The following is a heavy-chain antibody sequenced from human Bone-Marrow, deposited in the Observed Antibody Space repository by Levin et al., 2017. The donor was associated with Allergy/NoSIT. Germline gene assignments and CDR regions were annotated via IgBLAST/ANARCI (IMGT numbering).Heavy chain of an antibody. CDR3: ARGVVATGKIDY. V-gene: IGHV4-34*01. Sequence: SQTLSLTCAVYGGSFRGYYWSWIRQPPGKGLEWIGEINHSGSTNYNPSLKSRVTISVDTSKNQFSLKLSSVTAADTAVYYCARGVVATGKIDYWGQGTLVTVSS. CDR2: INHSGST. J-gene: IGHJ4*02. D-gene: IGHD5-12*01. CDR1: GGSFRGYY.